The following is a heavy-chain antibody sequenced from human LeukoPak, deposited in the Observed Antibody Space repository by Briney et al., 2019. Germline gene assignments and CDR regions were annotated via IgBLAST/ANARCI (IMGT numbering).Heavy chain of an antibody. D-gene: IGHD5-18*01. V-gene: IGHV4-39*01. CDR1: GGSISSSSAY. CDR2: IYYSKNT. Sequence: SETLSLTCTVSGGSISSSSAYWGWIRQPPGKGLEWIGSIYYSKNTYYNPSLKSRVTISADTPKNQFSLTLGSVSATDTAVYYCVSPRGFSYGYFDYWGQGTLVTVSS. J-gene: IGHJ4*02. CDR3: VSPRGFSYGYFDY.